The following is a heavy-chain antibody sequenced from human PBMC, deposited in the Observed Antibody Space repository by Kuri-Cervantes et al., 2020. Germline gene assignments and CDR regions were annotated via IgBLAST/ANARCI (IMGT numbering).Heavy chain of an antibody. D-gene: IGHD2-2*01. CDR2: INTNTGKP. V-gene: IGHV7-4-1*02. Sequence: ASVKVSCKAPGHTFTNYGINWLRQAPGQGLDWMGWINTNTGKPTYAQGFTGRFVFSLDTSVSTAYLQISSLKAEDTAVYYCASSDCSSTSCYADFLDAFDIWGQGTMVTVSS. CDR3: ASSDCSSTSCYADFLDAFDI. CDR1: GHTFTNYG. J-gene: IGHJ3*02.